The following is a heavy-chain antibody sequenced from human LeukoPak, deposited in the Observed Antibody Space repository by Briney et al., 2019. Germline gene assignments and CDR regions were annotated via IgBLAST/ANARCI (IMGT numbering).Heavy chain of an antibody. D-gene: IGHD3-10*01. Sequence: ASVKVSCKSSGYTFTSYGIIWVRQAPGQGLDWMGWISAYNGNTNYAQKLQGRVTMTTDTSTSTAYMELRSLRSDDTAVYYCARDRALYHWFDPWGQGTLVTVSS. CDR2: ISAYNGNT. J-gene: IGHJ5*02. CDR3: ARDRALYHWFDP. V-gene: IGHV1-18*01. CDR1: GYTFTSYG.